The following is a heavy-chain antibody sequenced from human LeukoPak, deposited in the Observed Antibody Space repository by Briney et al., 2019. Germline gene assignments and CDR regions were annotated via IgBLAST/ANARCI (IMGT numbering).Heavy chain of an antibody. Sequence: PGESLRLSCAASGFIFKKYWMNWVRQAPGKGLEWVANINQDGSAKYYVDSVKGRFTFSRDNAMNSLFLQMNSLRAEDTAVYYCARDVHGGAFDYWGQGTLVTVSS. CDR2: INQDGSAK. D-gene: IGHD4-23*01. CDR1: GFIFKKYW. CDR3: ARDVHGGAFDY. V-gene: IGHV3-7*01. J-gene: IGHJ4*02.